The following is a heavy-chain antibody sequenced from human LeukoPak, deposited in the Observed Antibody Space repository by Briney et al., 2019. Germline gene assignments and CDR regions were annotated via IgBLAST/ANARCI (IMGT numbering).Heavy chain of an antibody. CDR3: AKDEGYRWSDMDV. Sequence: SETLSLTCAVYGGSFSGYYWSWIRQPPGKGLEWIGEINHSGSTNYNPSLKSRVTISVDTSKNQFSLKLSSVTAADTAVYYCAKDEGYRWSDMDVWGKGTTVTVSS. J-gene: IGHJ6*03. CDR2: INHSGST. CDR1: GGSFSGYY. D-gene: IGHD5-18*01. V-gene: IGHV4-34*01.